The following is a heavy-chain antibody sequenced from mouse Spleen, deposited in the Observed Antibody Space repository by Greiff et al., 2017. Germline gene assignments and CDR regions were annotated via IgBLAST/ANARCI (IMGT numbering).Heavy chain of an antibody. Sequence: QVQLKQPGAELVRPGTSVKLSCKASGYTFTSYWMPWVKQRPGQGLEWIGVIDPSDSYTNYNQKFKGKATLTVDTSSSTAYMQLSSLTSEDSAVYYCALYRYDEDYWGQGTTLTVSS. D-gene: IGHD2-14*01. CDR3: ALYRYDEDY. CDR2: IDPSDSYT. CDR1: GYTFTSYW. J-gene: IGHJ2*01. V-gene: IGHV1-59*01.